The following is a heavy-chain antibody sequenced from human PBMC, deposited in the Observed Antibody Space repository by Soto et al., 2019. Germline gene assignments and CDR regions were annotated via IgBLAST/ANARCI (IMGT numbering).Heavy chain of an antibody. CDR2: MSGSGGST. J-gene: IGHJ4*02. CDR1: GFTFSSYA. Sequence: EVQLLESGGGSVQPGGSLRLSCATSGFTFSSYAMSWVRQAPGKGLEWVSAMSGSGGSTNYADSAEGRFTISRDNSKNTRYLQMSSLRAEDTAVYYCAKAGGIAVPGSHLDYWGQGTLVTVSS. V-gene: IGHV3-23*01. CDR3: AKAGGIAVPGSHLDY. D-gene: IGHD6-19*01.